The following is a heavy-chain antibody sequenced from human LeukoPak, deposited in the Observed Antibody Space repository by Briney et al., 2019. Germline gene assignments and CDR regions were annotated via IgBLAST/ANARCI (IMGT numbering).Heavy chain of an antibody. D-gene: IGHD5-18*01. Sequence: SETLSLTCTVSGGSISSYYWSWIRQPAGKGLEWIGRIYTSGSTNYNPSLKSRVTMSVDTSKNQFSLKLSSVTAADTAVYYCARDGQLWAVVTNDAFDIWGQGTMVTVSS. J-gene: IGHJ3*02. CDR1: GGSISSYY. V-gene: IGHV4-4*07. CDR3: ARDGQLWAVVTNDAFDI. CDR2: IYTSGST.